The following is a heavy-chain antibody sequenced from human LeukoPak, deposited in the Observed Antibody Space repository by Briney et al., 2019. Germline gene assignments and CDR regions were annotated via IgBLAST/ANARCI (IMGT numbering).Heavy chain of an antibody. CDR3: ARGGLSTRWGLDY. D-gene: IGHD6-13*01. CDR2: ISAYSGVT. Sequence: ASVKVSCKASGYIFNTNGINWVRQAPGQGLEWVAYISAYSGVTNSAQKFRDRVTMTTDTSTRTAYMGLRSLTSDDSAVYYCARGGLSTRWGLDYWGQGTLVTVSS. V-gene: IGHV1-18*01. J-gene: IGHJ4*02. CDR1: GYIFNTNG.